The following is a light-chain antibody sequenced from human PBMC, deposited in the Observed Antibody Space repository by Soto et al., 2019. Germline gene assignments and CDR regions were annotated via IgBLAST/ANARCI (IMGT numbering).Light chain of an antibody. CDR2: GAS. Sequence: EIVLTQSPGTLSLSPGERATLSCRASQSVTSSYLAWYQQKPGQAPRLLIYGASSRATGIADRFSGSGSGKDFTLIINRLEPEDFAVYYCQQDGSSPLTFGGGTKVEIK. V-gene: IGKV3-20*01. CDR3: QQDGSSPLT. J-gene: IGKJ4*01. CDR1: QSVTSSY.